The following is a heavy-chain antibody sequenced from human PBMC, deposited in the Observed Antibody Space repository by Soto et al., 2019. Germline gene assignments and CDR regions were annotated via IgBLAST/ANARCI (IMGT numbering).Heavy chain of an antibody. J-gene: IGHJ5*02. CDR1: GASINVFY. Sequence: PSETLSLTCTVSGASINVFYWGWIRKSAGKGLEWIGRIYATGTTDYNPSLKSRVMMSGDTSKKQFSLKLRSVTAADTAVYYWVRDGPNTLRDGFDPWGKGISVTVS. D-gene: IGHD3-16*01. V-gene: IGHV4-4*07. CDR2: IYATGTT. CDR3: VRDGPNTLRDGFDP.